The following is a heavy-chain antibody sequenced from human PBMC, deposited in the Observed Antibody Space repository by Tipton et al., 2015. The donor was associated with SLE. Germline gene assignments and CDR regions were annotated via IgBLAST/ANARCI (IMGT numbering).Heavy chain of an antibody. V-gene: IGHV4-39*01. CDR3: ARAKESSAPGTCDI. CDR2: FYYSGST. D-gene: IGHD3-22*01. CDR1: GGSISSSSYY. J-gene: IGHJ3*02. Sequence: TLSLTCTVSGGSISSSSYYWGWIRQPPGKGLEWIGSFYYSGSTYYNPSLKSRVTIYVDPSKNQFSLKRSPVTAADTAVYYCARAKESSAPGTCDIWGQGTMVTVSS.